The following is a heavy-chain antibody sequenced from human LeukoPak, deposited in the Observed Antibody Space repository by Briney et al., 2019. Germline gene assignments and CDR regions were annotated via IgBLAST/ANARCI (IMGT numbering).Heavy chain of an antibody. J-gene: IGHJ3*02. D-gene: IGHD4-23*01. V-gene: IGHV4-59*01. CDR1: GVSISSYY. CDR3: AREHGGKIGDAFDI. CDR2: IYYSGST. Sequence: PSETLSLTCTVSGVSISSYYWSWIRQPPGKGLEWIGYIYYSGSTNYNPSLKSRVTISVDTSKNQFSLKLSSVTAADTAVYYCAREHGGKIGDAFDIWGQGTMVTVSS.